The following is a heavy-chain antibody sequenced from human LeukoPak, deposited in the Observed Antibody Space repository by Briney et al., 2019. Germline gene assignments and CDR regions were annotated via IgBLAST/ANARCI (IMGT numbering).Heavy chain of an antibody. CDR3: ARTTYDILTGDY. J-gene: IGHJ4*02. Sequence: PGGSLRLSCAASGFTFSSDSMNWVRQAPGKGLEWVSSISSSSSYIYYADSVKGRFTISRDNAKNSLYLQMNSLRAEDTAVYYCARTTYDILTGDYWGQGTLVTVSS. V-gene: IGHV3-21*01. CDR1: GFTFSSDS. D-gene: IGHD3-9*01. CDR2: ISSSSSYI.